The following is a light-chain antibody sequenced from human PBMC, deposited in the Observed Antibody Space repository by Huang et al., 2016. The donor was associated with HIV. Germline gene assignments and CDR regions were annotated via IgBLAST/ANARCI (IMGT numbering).Light chain of an antibody. Sequence: DIVMVQSPVSLSVTPGEAASITCRSCQSLLPNYGHNYLDWYRQNPGQSPQLLIYLGATRAAGVPDRFSGSGSGTDFTLKINRVEADDVGVYYCMQGLQSWTFGQGTKVEI. CDR2: LGA. V-gene: IGKV2-28*01. J-gene: IGKJ1*01. CDR3: MQGLQSWT. CDR1: QSLLPNYGHNY.